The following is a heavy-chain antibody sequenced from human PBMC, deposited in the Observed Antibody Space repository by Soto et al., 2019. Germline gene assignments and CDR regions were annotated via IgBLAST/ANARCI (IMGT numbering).Heavy chain of an antibody. CDR2: IIPILGIA. CDR3: ARGIAAAGKRHSLGY. J-gene: IGHJ4*02. CDR1: GGTFSSYT. V-gene: IGHV1-69*02. Sequence: QVQLVQSGAEVKKPGSSVKVSCKASGGTFSSYTISWVRQAPGQGLEWMGRIIPILGIANYAQKFQGRVTITADKSTSTAYMELSSLRSEDTAVYYCARGIAAAGKRHSLGYWGQGTLVTVSS. D-gene: IGHD6-13*01.